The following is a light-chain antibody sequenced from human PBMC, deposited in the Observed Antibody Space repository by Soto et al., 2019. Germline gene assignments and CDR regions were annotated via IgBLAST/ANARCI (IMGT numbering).Light chain of an antibody. CDR1: QSISSY. J-gene: IGKJ4*01. V-gene: IGKV1-39*01. CDR3: QQSYSTPDT. Sequence: DIQMTQSPSSLSASVGDIVTITCRASQSISSYLNWYQQKPGKAPKLLIYAASSLQSGVPSRFSGSGSGTDFTLTISSLEHEDFATYYCQQSYSTPDTFGGGTKVEIK. CDR2: AAS.